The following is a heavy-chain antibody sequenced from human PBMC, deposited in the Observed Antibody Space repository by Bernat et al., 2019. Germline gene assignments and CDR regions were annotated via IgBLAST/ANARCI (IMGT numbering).Heavy chain of an antibody. D-gene: IGHD6-19*01. V-gene: IGHV3-74*01. J-gene: IGHJ4*02. CDR2: INSDGTTV. Sequence: EVQLVESGGGLVQPGGSLRLSCAVSGLTFGSHWMHWVRQAPGEGLVWVSRINSDGTTVNYAESVEGRFTISRDNAKNTLFLQMYSLRAEDTAVYYCASNGITVVGTGGDYGGQGTLVSVSA. CDR3: ASNGITVVGTGGDY. CDR1: GLTFGSHW.